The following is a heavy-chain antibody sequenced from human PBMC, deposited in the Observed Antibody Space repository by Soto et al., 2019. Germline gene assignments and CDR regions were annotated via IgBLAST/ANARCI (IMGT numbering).Heavy chain of an antibody. CDR3: AREPSYLYCISTSCPHGMDV. CDR2: ILGSGANT. J-gene: IGHJ6*02. V-gene: IGHV3-23*01. Sequence: GGSRVLCGATSGFSFCHYNMTLVRPAPGKGPEWVSTILGSGANTYYPDSVKGRFTLSRDNSRNTLYLQMNSLRAEDTAVYYCAREPSYLYCISTSCPHGMDVWGQGTTVTVSS. CDR1: GFSFCHYN. D-gene: IGHD2-2*01.